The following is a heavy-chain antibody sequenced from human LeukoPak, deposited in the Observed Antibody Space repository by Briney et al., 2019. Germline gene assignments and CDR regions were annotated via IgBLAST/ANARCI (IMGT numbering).Heavy chain of an antibody. V-gene: IGHV1-2*02. CDR2: INPNSGGT. D-gene: IGHD2-2*01. CDR3: ARDRGYCSSTSYYRGDAFDI. CDR1: GYTFTSYY. Sequence: ASVKVSCKASGYTFTSYYMHWVRQAPGQGLEWMGWINPNSGGTNYAQKFQGRVTMTRDTSISTAYMELSRLRSDDTAVYYCARDRGYCSSTSYYRGDAFDIWGQGTMVTVSS. J-gene: IGHJ3*02.